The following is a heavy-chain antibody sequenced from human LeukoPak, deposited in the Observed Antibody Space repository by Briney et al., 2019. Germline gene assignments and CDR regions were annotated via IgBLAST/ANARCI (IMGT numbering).Heavy chain of an antibody. CDR2: IYTSGST. D-gene: IGHD6-6*01. J-gene: IGHJ4*02. CDR3: ARDPGIAARPPTFDI. V-gene: IGHV4-61*02. Sequence: PSQTLSLTCTVSGGSISSGSYYWSRVRQPAGKGLEWIVRIYTSGSTNYNPSLKSRVTISVDTSKNQFSLKLSSVTAADTAVYYCARDPGIAARPPTFDIWGQGTLVTVSS. CDR1: GGSISSGSYY.